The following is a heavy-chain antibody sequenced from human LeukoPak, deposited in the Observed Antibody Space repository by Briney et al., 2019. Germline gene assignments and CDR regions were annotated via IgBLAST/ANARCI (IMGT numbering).Heavy chain of an antibody. D-gene: IGHD2-15*01. CDR2: IKQDGSAK. CDR1: GFTFSRHW. CDR3: ARDNGWSAGF. J-gene: IGHJ4*02. V-gene: IGHV3-7*03. Sequence: GGSLRLSCAASGFTFSRHWMYWVRQAPGKGLEWVANIKQDGSAKPYVDSVKGRFTISRDNAKNSLFLQMNSLRAEDTAVYYCARDNGWSAGFWGQGTLVTVSS.